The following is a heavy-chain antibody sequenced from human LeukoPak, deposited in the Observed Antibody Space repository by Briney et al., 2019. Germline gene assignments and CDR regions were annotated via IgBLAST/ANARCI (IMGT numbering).Heavy chain of an antibody. V-gene: IGHV4-34*01. CDR2: VNHSGST. CDR3: ARGPLGYCSSTSCSRQYNWFDP. CDR1: GGSFSGYY. D-gene: IGHD2-2*01. J-gene: IGHJ5*02. Sequence: SETLSLTCAVYGGSFSGYYWSWIRQPPGKGLEWIGEVNHSGSTNYNPSLKSRVTISVDTSKNQFSLKLSSVTAADTAVYYCARGPLGYCSSTSCSRQYNWFDPWGQGTLVTVSS.